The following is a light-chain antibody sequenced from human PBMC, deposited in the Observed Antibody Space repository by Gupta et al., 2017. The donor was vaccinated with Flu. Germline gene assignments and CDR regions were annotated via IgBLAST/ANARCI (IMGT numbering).Light chain of an antibody. CDR3: QQTYRTHT. V-gene: IGKV1-39*01. J-gene: IGKJ4*01. Sequence: DIQMTQSPSSLSASVGDRVTITCRASQSISSYLNWYQQKPGKAPKLLIYAASSLQSGVPSRFSGSGSGTDFTLTISSLQPEDFATYYFQQTYRTHTFGGGTKLEIK. CDR1: QSISSY. CDR2: AAS.